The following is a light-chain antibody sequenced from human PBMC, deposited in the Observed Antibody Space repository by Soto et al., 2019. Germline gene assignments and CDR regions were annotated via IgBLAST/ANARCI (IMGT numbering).Light chain of an antibody. CDR1: QSVSSSY. J-gene: IGKJ1*01. V-gene: IGKV3-20*01. CDR3: QQYGSSPWT. CDR2: GAS. Sequence: EIVLTQSPGTLSLSPGERGTLSCRASQSVSSSYLAWYQQKPGQAPRLLIYGASSWATGIPDRFSGSGSGTDFTLTISRLEPEDFAVYYCQQYGSSPWTFGQGTKVEIK.